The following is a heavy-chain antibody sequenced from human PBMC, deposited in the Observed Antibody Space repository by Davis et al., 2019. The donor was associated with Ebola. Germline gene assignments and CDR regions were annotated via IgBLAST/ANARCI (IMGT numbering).Heavy chain of an antibody. V-gene: IGHV4-59*08. CDR2: IYYSGST. D-gene: IGHD2-2*01. Sequence: SETLSPTFTVSGGSIRSYYWSWLRQPPGKGLEWIGYIYYSGSTNYNPSLKSRVTISVDTSKNQFSLKLSSVTAADTAVYYCARHFTSHWGYYYGMDVWGQGTTVTVSS. CDR1: GGSIRSYY. CDR3: ARHFTSHWGYYYGMDV. J-gene: IGHJ6*02.